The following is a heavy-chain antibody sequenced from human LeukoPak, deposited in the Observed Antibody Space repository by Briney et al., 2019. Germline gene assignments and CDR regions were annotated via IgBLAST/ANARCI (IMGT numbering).Heavy chain of an antibody. D-gene: IGHD3-22*01. CDR2: IYSSGGT. CDR3: ARHAFYYDTSGYLPYYFDY. CDR1: GGSIRTYY. J-gene: IGHJ4*02. V-gene: IGHV4-59*08. Sequence: PSETLSLTYTVSGGSIRTYYWSWIRQPPGKGLEWIGYIYSSGGTNYNPSLKSRVTISVDMSKNHFSLKLSSVTAADTAVYYCARHAFYYDTSGYLPYYFDYWGQGTLVTVSS.